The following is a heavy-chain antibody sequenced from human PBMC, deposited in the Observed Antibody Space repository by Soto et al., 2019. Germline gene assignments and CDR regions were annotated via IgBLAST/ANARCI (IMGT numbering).Heavy chain of an antibody. J-gene: IGHJ4*02. D-gene: IGHD5-18*01. V-gene: IGHV4-31*03. CDR1: GGSINSGGYC. CDR3: SRGILV. CDR2: ISYGGST. Sequence: QVQLQESGPGLVKPSQTLSLTCTVSGGSINSGGYCWSWIRQHPGKGLDWIGCISYGGSTSYNPSLKSRVTIAVDTSKTQFSLKRTSVTAADTAVYYCSRGILVWGQGALITVSS.